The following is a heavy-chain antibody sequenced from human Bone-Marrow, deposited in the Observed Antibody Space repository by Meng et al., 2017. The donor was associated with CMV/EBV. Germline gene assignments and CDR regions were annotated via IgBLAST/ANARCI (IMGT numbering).Heavy chain of an antibody. D-gene: IGHD2-2*01. CDR3: ARDAGDIVVVPACGMDV. CDR1: GFTFSSYA. V-gene: IGHV3-30-3*01. CDR2: ISYDGSNK. J-gene: IGHJ6*02. Sequence: GESLKISCAASGFTFSSYAMHWVRQAPGKRLEWVAVISYDGSNKYYADSVKGRFTISRDNSKNTLYLQMNSLRAEDTAVYYCARDAGDIVVVPACGMDVWGQGTTVTVSS.